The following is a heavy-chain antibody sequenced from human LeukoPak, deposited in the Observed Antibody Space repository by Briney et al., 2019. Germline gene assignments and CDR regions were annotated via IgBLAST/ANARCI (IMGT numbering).Heavy chain of an antibody. Sequence: PSETLSLTCTVSGGSLSSYYWSWIRQPPGKGLEWIGYIYYTGSTNYNPSLKSRVTISLDTSKNQFSLSLSSVTAADTAVYYCARRGSSSSVDYWGQGTLVTVSS. D-gene: IGHD6-6*01. CDR1: GGSLSSYY. J-gene: IGHJ4*02. V-gene: IGHV4-59*08. CDR2: IYYTGST. CDR3: ARRGSSSSVDY.